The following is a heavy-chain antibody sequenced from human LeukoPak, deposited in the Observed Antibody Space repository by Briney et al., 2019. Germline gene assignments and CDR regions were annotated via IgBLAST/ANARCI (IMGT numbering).Heavy chain of an antibody. J-gene: IGHJ5*02. CDR2: INPSGGST. CDR3: ARDIGEVVYDFWSGYFRETQGLNREYNWFDL. Sequence: ASVKVSCKASGYTFTSYYMHWVRQAPGQGLEWMGIINPSGGSTSYAQKFQGRVTMTRDTSTSTVYMELSSLRSEDTAVYYCARDIGEVVYDFWSGYFRETQGLNREYNWFDLWGQGTLVTVSS. V-gene: IGHV1-46*01. CDR1: GYTFTSYY. D-gene: IGHD3-3*01.